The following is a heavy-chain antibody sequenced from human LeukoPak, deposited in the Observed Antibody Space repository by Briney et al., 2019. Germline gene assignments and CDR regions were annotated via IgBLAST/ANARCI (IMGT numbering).Heavy chain of an antibody. Sequence: SETLSLTRTVSGGSISTYYWSWIRQPPGKGLEWIGYIYYSGSTNYNPSLKSRVTISVDTSKNQFSLKLSSVTAADTAVYYCARVKKYYYDSSGCFDYWGQGTLVTVSS. CDR3: ARVKKYYYDSSGCFDY. V-gene: IGHV4-59*01. D-gene: IGHD3-22*01. J-gene: IGHJ4*02. CDR1: GGSISTYY. CDR2: IYYSGST.